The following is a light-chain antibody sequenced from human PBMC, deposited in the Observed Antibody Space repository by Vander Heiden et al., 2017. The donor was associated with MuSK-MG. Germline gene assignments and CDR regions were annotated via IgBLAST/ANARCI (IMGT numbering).Light chain of an antibody. V-gene: IGKV4-1*01. CDR2: WAS. Sequence: DIVMTQSPDSLAVPLGERATINCKSSQSVLYSSNNKNYVAWYQQKPGQPPKLLIYWASTRESGVPDRFSGSGSGTDFTLTISSLQAEDVAVYYCQQYYSTPLTFGGGTKVEIK. CDR1: QSVLYSSNNKNY. CDR3: QQYYSTPLT. J-gene: IGKJ4*01.